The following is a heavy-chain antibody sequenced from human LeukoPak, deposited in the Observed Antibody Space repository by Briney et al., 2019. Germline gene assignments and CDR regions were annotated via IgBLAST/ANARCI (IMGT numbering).Heavy chain of an antibody. CDR3: ARGLDTAIAS. D-gene: IGHD5-18*01. J-gene: IGHJ4*02. Sequence: SQTLSLTCAISGDSVSNNSATWNWIRQSPSRGLEWLGRTYYMSKWHSDYAVSVKSRIILNPDTSKNQFSLLLNSVTPEDTAVYFCARGLDTAIASWGQGTLVTVSS. CDR1: GDSVSNNSAT. CDR2: TYYMSKWHS. V-gene: IGHV6-1*01.